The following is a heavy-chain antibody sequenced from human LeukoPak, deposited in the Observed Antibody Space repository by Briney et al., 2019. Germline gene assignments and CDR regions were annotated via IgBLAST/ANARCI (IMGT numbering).Heavy chain of an antibody. J-gene: IGHJ4*02. V-gene: IGHV4-4*07. CDR2: THTSGST. CDR1: GGSIGNYY. Sequence: PSETLSLTCTVSGGSIGNYYWSWIRQPAGKGLEWIGRTHTSGSTNYNPSLKSRVTMSVDTSKNQFSLKLTSVTAADTAVYYCARGRWKTGMDSPYYFDYCGQGTLVTVSS. CDR3: ARGRWKTGMDSPYYFDY. D-gene: IGHD2-2*03.